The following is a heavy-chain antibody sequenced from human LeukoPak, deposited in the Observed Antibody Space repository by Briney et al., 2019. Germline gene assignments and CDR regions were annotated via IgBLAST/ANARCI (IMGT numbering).Heavy chain of an antibody. CDR2: IYYSGST. V-gene: IGHV4-39*01. CDR1: GGSISSSSYY. J-gene: IGHJ4*02. Sequence: SETLSLTCTVSGGSISSSSYYWGWIRQPPGKGLEWIGYIYYSGSTYYNPSLKSRVTMSVDTSKNQFSLKLSSVTAADTAVYYCARRNADQLLWQYFDYWGQGTLVTVSS. D-gene: IGHD2-2*01. CDR3: ARRNADQLLWQYFDY.